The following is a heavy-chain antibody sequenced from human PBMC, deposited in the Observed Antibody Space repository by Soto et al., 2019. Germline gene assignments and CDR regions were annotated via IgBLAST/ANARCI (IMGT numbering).Heavy chain of an antibody. V-gene: IGHV1-2*02. CDR3: ARESGGATATLDYYYFHMDV. J-gene: IGHJ6*03. Sequence: QVQLVQSGAEVKKPGASVKVSCKTSGDSFSAFYLHWVRQAPGQGLEWLGWINPNGGATKYAQKFRGRVAMTRDTSIRTAYLDLSSLRSDDTAIYYCARESGGATATLDYYYFHMDVWGKGTTVTVSS. CDR1: GDSFSAFY. CDR2: INPNGGAT. D-gene: IGHD5-12*01.